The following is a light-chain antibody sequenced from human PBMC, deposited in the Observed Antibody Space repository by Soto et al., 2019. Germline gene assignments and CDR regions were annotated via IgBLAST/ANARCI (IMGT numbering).Light chain of an antibody. V-gene: IGKV3-11*01. J-gene: IGKJ4*01. CDR2: DAS. CDR3: QYRGIWPPGAT. CDR1: QSINNY. Sequence: EIVLTQSPVTLSLSPGERGTLSCRASQSINNYLAWYQQKPGQPPRLLIYDASNRATAIPVRFSGSGSGTDFTLTISSLEPEDSAVYYCQYRGIWPPGATFGGGTKVEIK.